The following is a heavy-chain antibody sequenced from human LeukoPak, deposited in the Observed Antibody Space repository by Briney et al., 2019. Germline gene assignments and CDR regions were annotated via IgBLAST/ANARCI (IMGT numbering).Heavy chain of an antibody. CDR1: GFTFSSYA. J-gene: IGHJ4*02. D-gene: IGHD2-2*01. V-gene: IGHV3-23*01. CDR2: ISGSGGST. Sequence: GGSLRLSCAASGFTFSSYAMSWVRQAPGKGLEWVSAISGSGGSTYYADSVKGRFTISRDNSKNTLYLQMNSLRAEDTAVYYCARDSPPEQYQLPDYWGQGTLVTVSS. CDR3: ARDSPPEQYQLPDY.